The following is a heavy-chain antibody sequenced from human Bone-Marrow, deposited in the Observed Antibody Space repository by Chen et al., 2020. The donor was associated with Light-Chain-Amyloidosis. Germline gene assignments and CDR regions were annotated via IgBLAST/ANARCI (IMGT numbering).Heavy chain of an antibody. CDR1: GFTFSSYA. Sequence: EVQLLESGGGLVQPGGSLRLSCAASGFTFSSYAMRWVRRAPGKGLGWVSAISGSGGSTYSADSVKGRFTISRDNSKNTLYLQMNSLRAEDTAVYYCAKSSPNIEPIAVAGSLDYWGQGTLVTVSS. CDR3: AKSSPNIEPIAVAGSLDY. J-gene: IGHJ4*02. CDR2: ISGSGGST. V-gene: IGHV3-23*01. D-gene: IGHD6-19*01.